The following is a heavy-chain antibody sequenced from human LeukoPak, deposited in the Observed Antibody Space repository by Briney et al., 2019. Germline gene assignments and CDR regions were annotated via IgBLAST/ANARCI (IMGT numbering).Heavy chain of an antibody. CDR2: IYTSGST. CDR1: GGSIRSYY. Sequence: SETLSLTXTVSGGSIRSYYWSWIRQPAGKGLEWIGRIYTSGSTNYNPSLKSRVTMSVDTSKNQFSLKLSSVTAADTAVYYCARGRYYDSSGYYLDYWGQGTLVTVSS. D-gene: IGHD3-22*01. CDR3: ARGRYYDSSGYYLDY. V-gene: IGHV4-4*07. J-gene: IGHJ4*02.